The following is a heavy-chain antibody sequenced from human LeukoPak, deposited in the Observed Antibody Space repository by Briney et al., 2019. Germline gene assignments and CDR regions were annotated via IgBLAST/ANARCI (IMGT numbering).Heavy chain of an antibody. V-gene: IGHV3-7*03. J-gene: IGHJ4*02. D-gene: IGHD2-15*01. Sequence: GGSLRLSCAASGFTFSSYWMSWVRQAPGKGLEWVANIKQDGSEKYYVDSVEGRFTISRDNAKNSLYLQMNSLRAEDTALYYCAKGGYCSGGDCYRPPFDCWGQGTLVTVSS. CDR1: GFTFSSYW. CDR3: AKGGYCSGGDCYRPPFDC. CDR2: IKQDGSEK.